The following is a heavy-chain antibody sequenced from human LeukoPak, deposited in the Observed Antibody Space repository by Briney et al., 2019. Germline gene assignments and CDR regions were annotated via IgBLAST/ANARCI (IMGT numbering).Heavy chain of an antibody. V-gene: IGHV3-7*03. J-gene: IGHJ4*02. CDR1: GFTFSSYW. D-gene: IGHD3-10*01. CDR2: IKQDGSEK. CDR3: ARDRVEWFGELLTDY. Sequence: GSLRLSCAASGFTFSSYWMSWVRQAPGKGLEWVANIKQDGSEKYYVDSVKGRFTISRDNAKNSLYLQMNSLRAEDTAVYYCARDRVEWFGELLTDYWGQGTLVTVSS.